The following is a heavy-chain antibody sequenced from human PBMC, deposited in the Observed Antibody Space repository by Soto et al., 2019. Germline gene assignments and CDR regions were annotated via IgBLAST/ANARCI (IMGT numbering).Heavy chain of an antibody. D-gene: IGHD6-6*01. CDR1: GYTLTSYY. CDR3: AKAARPKKHPFYYYYMDV. Sequence: ASVKVSCTASGYTLTSYYMHWVRQAIGQGLEWMGIINPSGGSTSYAQKFQGRVTMTRDTSTSTVYMELSSLRSEDTAVYYCAKAARPKKHPFYYYYMDVWGKGTTVTVSS. J-gene: IGHJ6*03. V-gene: IGHV1-46*03. CDR2: INPSGGST.